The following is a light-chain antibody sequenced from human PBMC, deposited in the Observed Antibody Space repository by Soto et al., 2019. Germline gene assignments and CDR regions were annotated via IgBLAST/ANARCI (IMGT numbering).Light chain of an antibody. CDR1: QSVSSSY. CDR2: GAS. Sequence: IVLPQSPGTLSLSPGVSATLSCRASQSVSSSYLAWYQQKPVQAPRLLIYGASSRATGIPDRFSGSGSGTDYTITISRPEPEDFAVYYCQHYGSFPLTFGGGTKGESK. V-gene: IGKV3-20*01. CDR3: QHYGSFPLT. J-gene: IGKJ4*01.